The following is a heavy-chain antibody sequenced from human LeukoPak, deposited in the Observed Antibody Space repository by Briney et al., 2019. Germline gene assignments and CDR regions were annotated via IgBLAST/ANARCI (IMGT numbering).Heavy chain of an antibody. D-gene: IGHD4-11*01. V-gene: IGHV4-59*01. CDR3: AKTVTTLSDAFDI. CDR1: GGSISSYY. CDR2: IYYSGST. J-gene: IGHJ3*02. Sequence: SETLSLTCTVSGGSISSYYWSWIRQPPGKGLEWIGYIYYSGSTNYNPSLKSRVTISVDTSKNQFSLKLSSVTAADTAAYYCAKTVTTLSDAFDIWGQGTMVTVSS.